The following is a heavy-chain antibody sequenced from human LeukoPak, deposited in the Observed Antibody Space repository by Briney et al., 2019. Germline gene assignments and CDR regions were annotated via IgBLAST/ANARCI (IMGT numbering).Heavy chain of an antibody. J-gene: IGHJ5*02. D-gene: IGHD3-10*01. Sequence: SQTLSLTCTVSGGSISSGGYYWSWIRQHPGKGLEWIGYIYYSGSTYYNPSLKSRVTISVDTSKNQFPLKLSSVTAADTAVYYCARRLPRDYYGSGSYSTWGQGTLVTVSS. CDR2: IYYSGST. CDR3: ARRLPRDYYGSGSYST. CDR1: GGSISSGGYY. V-gene: IGHV4-31*03.